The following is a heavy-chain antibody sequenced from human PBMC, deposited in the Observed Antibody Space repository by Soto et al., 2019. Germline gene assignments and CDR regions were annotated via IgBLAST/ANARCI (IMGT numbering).Heavy chain of an antibody. CDR1: GGTFSSYA. CDR2: IIPIFGTA. V-gene: IGHV1-69*01. CDR3: ASSFRYYYDSGGPGA. D-gene: IGHD3-22*01. J-gene: IGHJ5*02. Sequence: QVQLVQSGAEVKKPGSSVNVSCKASGGTFSSYAISWVRQAPGQGLEWMGGIIPIFGTANYAQKFQGRVTITADESTSTAYMELSSLRSEDTAVYYCASSFRYYYDSGGPGAWGQGTLVTVSS.